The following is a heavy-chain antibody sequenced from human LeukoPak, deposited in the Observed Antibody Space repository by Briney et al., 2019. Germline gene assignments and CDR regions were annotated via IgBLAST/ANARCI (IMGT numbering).Heavy chain of an antibody. V-gene: IGHV3-23*01. Sequence: PGGPLRLSCAASGFTFSSYAMSWVRQAPGKGLEWVSAISGSGGATYYPDSVKGRFTISRDNSKNTLYLQVSSLRAEDTAVYYCAKILFGESTYDAFDIWGQGTMVTVSS. CDR2: ISGSGGAT. CDR3: AKILFGESTYDAFDI. J-gene: IGHJ3*02. CDR1: GFTFSSYA. D-gene: IGHD3-10*01.